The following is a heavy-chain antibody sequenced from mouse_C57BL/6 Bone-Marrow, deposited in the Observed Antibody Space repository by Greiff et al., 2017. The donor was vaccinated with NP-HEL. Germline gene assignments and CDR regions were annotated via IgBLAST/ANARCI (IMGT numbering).Heavy chain of an antibody. CDR1: GYTFTDYN. CDR2: INPNNGGT. V-gene: IGHV1-18*01. CDR3: ARACLRSMVTTGYAMDS. D-gene: IGHD2-2*01. Sequence: EVQLQQSGPELVKPGASVKIPCKASGYTFTDYNMDWVKQSHGKSLEWIGDINPNNGGTIYNQKFKGKATLTVDKSSSTAYMELRSLTSEDTAVYYCARACLRSMVTTGYAMDSWGQGTSVTVSS. J-gene: IGHJ4*01.